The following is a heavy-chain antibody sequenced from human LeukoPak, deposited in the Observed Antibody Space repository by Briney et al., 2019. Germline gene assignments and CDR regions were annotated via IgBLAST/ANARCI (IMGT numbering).Heavy chain of an antibody. V-gene: IGHV3-30*19. J-gene: IGHJ4*02. CDR3: ARTNKGITIFGVAPGDY. D-gene: IGHD3-3*01. CDR1: GFTFSSYG. Sequence: PGGSLRPSCAASGFTFSSYGMHWVRQAPGKGLEWVAVISYDGSNKYYADSVKGRFTISRDNSKNTLYLQMNSLRAEDTAVYYCARTNKGITIFGVAPGDYWGQGTLVTVSS. CDR2: ISYDGSNK.